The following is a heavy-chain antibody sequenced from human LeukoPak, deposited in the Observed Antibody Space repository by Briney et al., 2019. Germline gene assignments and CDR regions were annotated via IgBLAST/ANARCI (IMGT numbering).Heavy chain of an antibody. CDR1: GYTFTSYD. CDR2: MNPNSGNT. Sequence: ASVKVSCKASGYTFTSYDINWVRQATGQGLEWMGWMNPNSGNTGYAQKFQGRVTMTRNTSISTAYMELSSLRPEDTAVYYCARSSSGYSHRYYYYYYGMDVWGQGITVTVSS. CDR3: ARSSSGYSHRYYYYYYGMDV. V-gene: IGHV1-8*01. D-gene: IGHD5-18*01. J-gene: IGHJ6*02.